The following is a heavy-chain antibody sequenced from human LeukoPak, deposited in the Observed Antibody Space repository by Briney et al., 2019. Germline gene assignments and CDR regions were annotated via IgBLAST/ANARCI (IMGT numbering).Heavy chain of an antibody. D-gene: IGHD3-10*01. CDR2: IKFDGSDK. J-gene: IGHJ4*02. Sequence: GGSLRLSCAASGFTFSNAWMSWVRQAPGKGLEWVANIKFDGSDKFYVDSVKGRFTISRDNSKNTLYLQMNSLRAEDTAVYYCARDSTPGYYGSGEIDYWGQGTLVTVSS. CDR3: ARDSTPGYYGSGEIDY. CDR1: GFTFSNAW. V-gene: IGHV3-7*01.